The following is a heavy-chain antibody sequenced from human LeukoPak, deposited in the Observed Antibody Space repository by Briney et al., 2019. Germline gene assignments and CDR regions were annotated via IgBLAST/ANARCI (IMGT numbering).Heavy chain of an antibody. J-gene: IGHJ6*03. CDR1: GYTFTSYG. CDR2: ISAYNGNT. CDR3: ATVELDFWTGYPLYSYYMDV. V-gene: IGHV1-18*01. D-gene: IGHD3/OR15-3a*01. Sequence: GASVKVSCKASGYTFTSYGISWVRQAPGQGLEWMGWISAYNGNTNYAQKLQGRVTMTTDTSTSTAYMELRSLRSDDTAVYYCATVELDFWTGYPLYSYYMDVWGKGTTVTVSS.